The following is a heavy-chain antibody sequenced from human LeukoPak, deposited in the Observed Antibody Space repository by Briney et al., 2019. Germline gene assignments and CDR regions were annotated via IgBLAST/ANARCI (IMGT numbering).Heavy chain of an antibody. J-gene: IGHJ5*02. D-gene: IGHD1-26*01. V-gene: IGHV1-69*13. CDR1: GCTFSSYA. Sequence: SVKVSCKASGCTFSSYAISWVRQAPGQGLEWMGGIIPIFGTANYAQKFQGRVTITADESTSTAYMELSSLRSEDTAVYYCAREPADSVGATGRFLPWGQGTLVTVSS. CDR2: IIPIFGTA. CDR3: AREPADSVGATGRFLP.